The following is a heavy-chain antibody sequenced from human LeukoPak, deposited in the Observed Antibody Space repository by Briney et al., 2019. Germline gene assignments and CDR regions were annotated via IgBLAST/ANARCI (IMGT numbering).Heavy chain of an antibody. V-gene: IGHV3-7*03. CDR3: ARDYGDRFRY. J-gene: IGHJ4*02. CDR1: GFTFSTYW. Sequence: GGSLRLSCAASGFTFSTYWMSWVRQAPGKGLEWVANIKQDGSNIYYVDSVKGRFTISRDNAKNSLYLQMNSLRAEDTAVYYCARDYGDRFRYWGQGTLVTVSS. CDR2: IKQDGSNI. D-gene: IGHD2-21*02.